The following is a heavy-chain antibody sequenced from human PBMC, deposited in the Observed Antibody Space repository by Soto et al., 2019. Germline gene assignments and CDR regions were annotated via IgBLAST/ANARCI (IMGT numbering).Heavy chain of an antibody. CDR1: GFTFSSYG. J-gene: IGHJ4*02. Sequence: GGSLRLSCAASGFTFSSYGMHWVRQAPGKGLEWVAVIWYDGSNKYYADSVKGRFTISRDNSKNTLYLQMNSLRAEDTAVYYCARAGELSFRHFDSWGQGTLVTVSS. D-gene: IGHD3-10*01. CDR3: ARAGELSFRHFDS. CDR2: IWYDGSNK. V-gene: IGHV3-33*01.